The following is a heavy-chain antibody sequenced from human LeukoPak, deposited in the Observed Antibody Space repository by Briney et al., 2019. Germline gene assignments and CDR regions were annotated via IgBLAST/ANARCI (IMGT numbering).Heavy chain of an antibody. CDR3: ANDRITGTPYYFDY. CDR1: GLTFRNDW. V-gene: IGHV3-23*01. D-gene: IGHD1-20*01. J-gene: IGHJ4*02. Sequence: GGSLRLSCAASGLTFRNDWMSWVRQAPGKGLEWVLGISASGGSTYCADSVKGRFTISRDNSKTTLYLQMDSLRAEDTAVYYCANDRITGTPYYFDYWGQGTLVTVSS. CDR2: ISASGGST.